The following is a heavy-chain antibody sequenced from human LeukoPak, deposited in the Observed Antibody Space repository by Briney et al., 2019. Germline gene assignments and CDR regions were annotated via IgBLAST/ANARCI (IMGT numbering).Heavy chain of an antibody. CDR3: ARDGQGVGTGTTFRLRQETRDAFDI. Sequence: SETLSLTCTVPGGSISSGGYYWSWIRQHPGKGLEWIGYIYYSGSTYYNPSLKSRVTISVDTSKDQFSLKLSSVTAADTAVYYCARDGQGVGTGTTFRLRQETRDAFDIWGQGTMVTVSS. CDR2: IYYSGST. D-gene: IGHD1-7*01. J-gene: IGHJ3*02. CDR1: GGSISSGGYY. V-gene: IGHV4-31*03.